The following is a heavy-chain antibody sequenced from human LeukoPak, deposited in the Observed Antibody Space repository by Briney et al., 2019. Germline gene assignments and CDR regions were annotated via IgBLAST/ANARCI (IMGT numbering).Heavy chain of an antibody. Sequence: PGGSLRLSCAASRFTFSTYRMHWVRQAPGKGLEWVSYISSSSSRILYADSVKGRLTISRDNAKNSLYLQMNSLRVEDTAVYYCARDVGIPYGSGFDYWGQGTLVTVPS. CDR1: RFTFSTYR. J-gene: IGHJ4*02. CDR2: ISSSSSRI. V-gene: IGHV3-48*04. D-gene: IGHD3-10*01. CDR3: ARDVGIPYGSGFDY.